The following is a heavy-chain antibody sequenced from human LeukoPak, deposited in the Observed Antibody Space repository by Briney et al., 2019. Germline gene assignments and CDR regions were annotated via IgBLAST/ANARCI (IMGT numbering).Heavy chain of an antibody. D-gene: IGHD1-20*01. J-gene: IGHJ4*02. CDR1: GGSISSYY. V-gene: IGHV4-4*07. CDR2: IYTSGST. Sequence: SETLSLTCTVSGGSISSYYWSRIRQPAGKGLEWIGRIYTSGSTNYNPSLKSRVTMSVDTSKNQFSLKLSSVTAADTAVYYCARGGGVKSITGTHFDYWGQGTLVTVSS. CDR3: ARGGGVKSITGTHFDY.